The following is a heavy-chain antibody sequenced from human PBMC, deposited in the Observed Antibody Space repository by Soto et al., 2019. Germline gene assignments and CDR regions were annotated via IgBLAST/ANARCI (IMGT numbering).Heavy chain of an antibody. D-gene: IGHD6-13*01. CDR3: ASGRRSQQLEAYYFDY. J-gene: IGHJ4*02. CDR2: ISYDGSDK. CDR1: GFTFRNYG. V-gene: IGHV3-33*01. Sequence: VQLVESGGGVVQPGRSLRLSCAASGFTFRNYGMHWVRQAPGKGLEWVAVISYDGSDKYYADYVKGRFTISRDNSKNTLFLQMNSLRVEDTAVYYCASGRRSQQLEAYYFDYWGQGTLVTVSS.